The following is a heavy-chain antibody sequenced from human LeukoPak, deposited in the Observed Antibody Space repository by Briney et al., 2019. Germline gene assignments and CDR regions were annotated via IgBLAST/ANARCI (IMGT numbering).Heavy chain of an antibody. CDR1: GYTFTSYG. V-gene: IGHV1-18*01. Sequence: ASVKVSCKASGYTFTSYGVTWVRQAPGQGLEWMGWISAYNGNSNYAQKFQGRVTMTTDTSNTAYMELRSLRSDDTAVYYCARMELPYYFDYWGQGTLVTVSS. CDR3: ARMELPYYFDY. D-gene: IGHD1-26*01. CDR2: ISAYNGNS. J-gene: IGHJ4*02.